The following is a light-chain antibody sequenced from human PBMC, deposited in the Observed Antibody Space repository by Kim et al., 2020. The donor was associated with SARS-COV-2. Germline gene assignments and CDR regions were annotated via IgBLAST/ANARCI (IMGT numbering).Light chain of an antibody. J-gene: IGKJ5*01. V-gene: IGKV3-11*01. Sequence: LSPGSSPTLSCRASQSVSTSLAWYPQKPGQAPRLLIYDASNRATGIPARFSGSGSGTDFTLTISSLEPEDFAVYYCQQRINWPPITFGQGTRLEIK. CDR1: QSVSTS. CDR3: QQRINWPPIT. CDR2: DAS.